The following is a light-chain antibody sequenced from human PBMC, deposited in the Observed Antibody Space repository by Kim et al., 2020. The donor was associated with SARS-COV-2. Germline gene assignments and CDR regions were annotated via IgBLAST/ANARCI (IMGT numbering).Light chain of an antibody. CDR1: NIESKS. V-gene: IGLV3-21*04. Sequence: SYELTQPPSVSVAPGQTARIPCGGNNIESKSVHWYQQKPGQAPVLVIYYDTDRPSGIPERFSGSNSGNTATLTISRVEAGDEADYYCQVWDSSSDHYVFGTGTKVTVL. CDR2: YDT. CDR3: QVWDSSSDHYV. J-gene: IGLJ1*01.